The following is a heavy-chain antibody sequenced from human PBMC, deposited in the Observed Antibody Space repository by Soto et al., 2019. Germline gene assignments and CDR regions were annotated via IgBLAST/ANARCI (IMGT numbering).Heavy chain of an antibody. CDR2: ISGIGDST. D-gene: IGHD3-22*01. J-gene: IGHJ4*02. CDR1: VFTFSSHA. CDR3: AKGYYYHSSGYPAPFDY. V-gene: IGHV3-23*01. Sequence: GGTLRLSCAASVFTFSSHAMSWVRQAPGKGLEWVSTISGIGDSTYYADSVKGRFTISRDSSKNTLYLQMNSLRAEDTAVYYCAKGYYYHSSGYPAPFDYWGQGTLVTVSS.